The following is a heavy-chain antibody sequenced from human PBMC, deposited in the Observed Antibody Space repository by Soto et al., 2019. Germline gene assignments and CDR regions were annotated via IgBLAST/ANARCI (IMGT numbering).Heavy chain of an antibody. CDR1: GGTFSSYA. CDR2: IIPIFGTA. D-gene: IGHD6-19*01. CDR3: ARIAVAGPQTYYYYGMDV. V-gene: IGHV1-69*12. J-gene: IGHJ6*02. Sequence: QVQLVQSGAEVKKPGSSVKVSCKASGGTFSSYAISWVRQAPGQGLEWMGGIIPIFGTANYAQKFQGRVTITADDSTSTAYMELSSLRSEDTAVYYCARIAVAGPQTYYYYGMDVWGQGTTVTVSS.